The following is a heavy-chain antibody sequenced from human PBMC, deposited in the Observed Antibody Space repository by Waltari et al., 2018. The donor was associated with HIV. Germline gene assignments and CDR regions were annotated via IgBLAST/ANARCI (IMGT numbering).Heavy chain of an antibody. CDR2: VIPIFGSP. V-gene: IGHV1-69*01. CDR3: ATGDGRNFGVVREYYHYGMDV. Sequence: QVKIVQSGAEVKQPGSSVKVSCEASGGSFSNYAVSWVRQVPGQGLEWLGGVIPIFGSPDYSQKFHGRLTIVADESINTAYMELSSLTSEDTAVYYCATGDGRNFGVVREYYHYGMDVWGQGTTVTVSS. D-gene: IGHD3-3*01. J-gene: IGHJ6*02. CDR1: GGSFSNYA.